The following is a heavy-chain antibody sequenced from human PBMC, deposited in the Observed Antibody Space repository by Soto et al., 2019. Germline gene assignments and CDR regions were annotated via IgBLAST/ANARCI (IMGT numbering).Heavy chain of an antibody. V-gene: IGHV1-2*04. J-gene: IGHJ4*02. CDR3: ARTYGGNSYYFDY. Sequence: QVQLVQSGAEVKKPGASVKVSCKASGYTFTGYYMHWVRQAPGQGLEWMGWINPNSGGTNYAQKFQGWVTMTRDMSISTAYMELSRLRSDDTAVYYCARTYGGNSYYFDYWGQGTLVTVSS. D-gene: IGHD2-21*02. CDR1: GYTFTGYY. CDR2: INPNSGGT.